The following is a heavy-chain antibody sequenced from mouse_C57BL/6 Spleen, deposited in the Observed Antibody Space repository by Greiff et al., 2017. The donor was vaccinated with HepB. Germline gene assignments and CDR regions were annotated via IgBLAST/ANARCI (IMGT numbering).Heavy chain of an antibody. CDR2: IYPGNSDT. CDR3: TRDGNYGDYYAMDY. CDR1: GYTFTSYW. Sequence: DVKLQESGTVLARPGASVKMSCKTSGYTFTSYWMHWVKQRPGQGLEWIGAIYPGNSDTSYNQKFKGKAKLTAVTSASTAYMELSSLTNEDSAVYYCTRDGNYGDYYAMDYWGQGTSVTVSS. D-gene: IGHD2-1*01. J-gene: IGHJ4*01. V-gene: IGHV1-5*01.